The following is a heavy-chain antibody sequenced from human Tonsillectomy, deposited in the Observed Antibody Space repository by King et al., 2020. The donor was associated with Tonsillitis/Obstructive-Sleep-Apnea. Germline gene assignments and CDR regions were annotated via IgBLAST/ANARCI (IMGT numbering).Heavy chain of an antibody. J-gene: IGHJ4*02. Sequence: VQLTQWGAGLLKPSETLSLTCAVYGGSFSGYYWSWIRQPPGKGLEWIGEINHSGSTNYNPSLKSRLTISVDTSKNQLSLKLSFVTAADTAVYYCARGPGDYDFWSGYNCYDHWGQGTLVTVSS. CDR2: INHSGST. CDR3: ARGPGDYDFWSGYNCYDH. D-gene: IGHD3-3*01. V-gene: IGHV4-34*01. CDR1: GGSFSGYY.